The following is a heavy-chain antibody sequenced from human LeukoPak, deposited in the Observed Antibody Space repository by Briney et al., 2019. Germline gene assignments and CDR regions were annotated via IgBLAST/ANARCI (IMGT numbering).Heavy chain of an antibody. D-gene: IGHD6-13*01. J-gene: IGHJ4*02. CDR3: AKGEQLVQFPFDY. V-gene: IGHV3-23*01. Sequence: GGSLRLSCAASGFTFGSYAMSWARQAPGKGLEWVSAISGSGGSTYYADSVKGRFTISRDNSKNTLYLQMNSLRAEDTAVYYCAKGEQLVQFPFDYWGQGTLVTVSS. CDR2: ISGSGGST. CDR1: GFTFGSYA.